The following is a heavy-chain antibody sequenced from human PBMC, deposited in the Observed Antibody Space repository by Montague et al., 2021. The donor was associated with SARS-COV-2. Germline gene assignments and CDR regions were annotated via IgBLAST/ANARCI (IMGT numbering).Heavy chain of an antibody. V-gene: IGHV4-59*04. J-gene: IGHJ4*02. CDR1: SGSFRGYY. CDR3: ASLEKLGYCSGDCCAGRPSL. CDR2: IYYSGTT. Sequence: SETLSLTCAVSSGSFRGYYWSWIRQPPGKGLEWIGSIYYSGTTCYSPSLKMRVTMSVATSKNQFYLTLSSATAADTAVYYCASLEKLGYCSGDCCAGRPSLWGQGTLVTVSS. D-gene: IGHD2-21*01.